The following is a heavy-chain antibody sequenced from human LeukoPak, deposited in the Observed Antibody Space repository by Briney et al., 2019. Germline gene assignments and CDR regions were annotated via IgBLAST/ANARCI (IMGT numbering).Heavy chain of an antibody. CDR1: GFSISTYW. J-gene: IGHJ3*02. CDR2: INPDGSTT. V-gene: IGHV3-74*01. Sequence: GGSLRLSCAASGFSISTYWIHWVRQAPGKGLVWVSRINPDGSTTYYADSVKGRITISRDNAKNTLYLQMNSLRAEDTAVYYCTREKHDAFDIWGEGTMVTVSS. CDR3: TREKHDAFDI.